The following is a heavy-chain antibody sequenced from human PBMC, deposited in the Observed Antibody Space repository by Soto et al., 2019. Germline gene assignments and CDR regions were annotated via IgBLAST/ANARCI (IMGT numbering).Heavy chain of an antibody. V-gene: IGHV3-21*01. CDR3: ARDPGAVAGTEGDY. Sequence: EVQLVESGGGLVKPGGSLRLSCAASGFTFSRYSMNWVRQAPGKGLEWVSSISSSSSYIYYADSVKGRVTISRDNDKNLQYLQMNSRRAEDAAVYYYARDPGAVAGTEGDYWGQGTLVTVSS. CDR2: ISSSSSYI. J-gene: IGHJ4*02. CDR1: GFTFSRYS. D-gene: IGHD6-19*01.